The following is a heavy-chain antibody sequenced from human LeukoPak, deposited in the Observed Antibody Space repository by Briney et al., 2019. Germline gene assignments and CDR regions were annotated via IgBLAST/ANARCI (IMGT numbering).Heavy chain of an antibody. D-gene: IGHD3-22*01. J-gene: IGHJ4*02. CDR3: ATDREGDPSCYYLV. CDR1: GFSFSDYV. Sequence: GGSLRLSCAASGFSFSDYVMTWVRQAPGKGLEWVSSISANGGGTYYADSVKGRFTISRDNSKNTLFLQMNGLRAEDSAVYYCATDREGDPSCYYLVGGQGTLITVSS. V-gene: IGHV3-23*01. CDR2: ISANGGGT.